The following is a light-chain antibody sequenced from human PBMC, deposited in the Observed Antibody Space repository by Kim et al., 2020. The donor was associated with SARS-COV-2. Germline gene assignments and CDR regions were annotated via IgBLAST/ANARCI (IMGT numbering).Light chain of an antibody. V-gene: IGKV1-33*01. J-gene: IGKJ5*01. Sequence: ASVGDRVTITCQASQDISNRLNWCQQKPGKAPKVLIYDASNLETGVPARFSGSGSGTDFTFIISSLQAEDIATYYCQQYDNLPITFGQGTRLEIK. CDR1: QDISNR. CDR3: QQYDNLPIT. CDR2: DAS.